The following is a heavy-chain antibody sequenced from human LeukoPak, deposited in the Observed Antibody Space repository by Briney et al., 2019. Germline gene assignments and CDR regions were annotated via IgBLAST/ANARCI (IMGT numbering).Heavy chain of an antibody. CDR3: ARRRVVTTVTRNYYYYMDV. D-gene: IGHD4-11*01. CDR2: IYYSGST. J-gene: IGHJ6*03. CDR1: GGSISSGGYY. V-gene: IGHV4-31*03. Sequence: SQTLSLTCTVSGGSISSGGYYWSWIRQHPGKGLEWIGYIYYSGSTYYNPSLKSRVTISVDTSKNQFSLKLSSVTAADTAVYHCARRRVVTTVTRNYYYYMDVWGKGTTVTVSS.